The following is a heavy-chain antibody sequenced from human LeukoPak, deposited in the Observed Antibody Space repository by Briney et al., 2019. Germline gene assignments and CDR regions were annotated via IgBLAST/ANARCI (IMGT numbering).Heavy chain of an antibody. V-gene: IGHV4-61*02. CDR3: VGQYYYDSSGYCPFDY. Sequence: SETLSLTCSVSGGSISSGSYYWSWIRQPTGKGLEWIGRTHTSGSIKYNPSLKSRVTISVDTSKNQFSLHLSSVTAADTAVYYCVGQYYYDSSGYCPFDYWGQGTLVTVSS. CDR1: GGSISSGSYY. CDR2: THTSGSI. J-gene: IGHJ4*02. D-gene: IGHD3-22*01.